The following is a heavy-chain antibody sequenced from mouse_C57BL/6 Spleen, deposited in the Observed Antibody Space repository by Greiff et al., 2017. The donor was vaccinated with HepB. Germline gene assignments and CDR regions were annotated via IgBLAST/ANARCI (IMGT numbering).Heavy chain of an antibody. CDR1: GYTFTSYW. J-gene: IGHJ2*01. D-gene: IGHD2-1*01. CDR3: AKGLDGNYY. CDR2: IDPSDSYT. V-gene: IGHV1-50*01. Sequence: QVQLKQSGAELVKPGASVKLSCKASGYTFTSYWMQWVKQRPGQGLEWIGEIDPSDSYTNYNQKFKGKATLTVDTSSSTAYMQLRSLTSEDSAVYYCAKGLDGNYYWGQGTTLTVSS.